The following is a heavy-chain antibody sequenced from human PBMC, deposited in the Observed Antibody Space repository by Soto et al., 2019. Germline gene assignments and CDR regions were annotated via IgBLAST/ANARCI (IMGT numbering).Heavy chain of an antibody. CDR3: ARDREGGWLVISRYFDY. D-gene: IGHD6-19*01. Sequence: QVQLVESGGGVVQPGRSLRLSCAASGFTVSSYAMHWVRQAPGKRLEWVAVISYDGSNKYYADSVKGRFTISRDNSKKTLYLQMDSLRAEDTAVSYCARDREGGWLVISRYFDYGGQGTLVTVSS. V-gene: IGHV3-30-3*01. CDR1: GFTVSSYA. CDR2: ISYDGSNK. J-gene: IGHJ4*02.